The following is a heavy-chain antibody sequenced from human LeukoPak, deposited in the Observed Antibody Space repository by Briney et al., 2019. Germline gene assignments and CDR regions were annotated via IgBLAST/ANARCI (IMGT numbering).Heavy chain of an antibody. D-gene: IGHD1-26*01. CDR2: ISSSSSYI. CDR3: ARVAREWELLRDAFDI. J-gene: IGHJ3*02. V-gene: IGHV3-21*01. CDR1: GFTFSSYS. Sequence: GGSLRLSCAASGFTFSSYSMNWVRQAPGKGLEWVSSISSSSSYIYHADSVKGRFTISRDNAKNSLYLQMNSLRAEDTAVYYCARVAREWELLRDAFDIWGQGTMVTVSS.